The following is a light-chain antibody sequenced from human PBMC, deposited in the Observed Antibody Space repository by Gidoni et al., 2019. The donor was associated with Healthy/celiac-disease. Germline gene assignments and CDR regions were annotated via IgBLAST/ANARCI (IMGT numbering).Light chain of an antibody. V-gene: IGKV3D-15*01. CDR3: QQYNNWPPLYT. CDR1: QSVSSN. J-gene: IGKJ2*01. CDR2: GAS. Sequence: EIVMTQSPATLSVSPGERATLSCRASQSVSSNLAWYQQKPGQAPRLLIYGASTRATGIPARFSGSGSVTEFTLTISSLQSEDFAVYYCQQYNNWPPLYTFGPGTKLEIK.